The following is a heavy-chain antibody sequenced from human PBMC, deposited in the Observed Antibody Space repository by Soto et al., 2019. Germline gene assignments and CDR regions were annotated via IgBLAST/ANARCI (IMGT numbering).Heavy chain of an antibody. Sequence: PGGSLRLSCAASGFTFSTFAMSWVRQAPGKGLEWVSGISSGTANTYYVDSMKGRFTISRVSTENTIFLQMNSLRAEDSAVYFCAKASGGGWPYYFDSWGQGTLVTVSS. D-gene: IGHD2-15*01. CDR2: ISSGTANT. CDR3: AKASGGGWPYYFDS. CDR1: GFTFSTFA. V-gene: IGHV3-23*01. J-gene: IGHJ4*02.